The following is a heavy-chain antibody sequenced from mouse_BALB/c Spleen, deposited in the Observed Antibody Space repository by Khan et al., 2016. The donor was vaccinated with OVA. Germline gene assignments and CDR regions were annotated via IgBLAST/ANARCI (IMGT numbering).Heavy chain of an antibody. CDR2: ICAGAGNT. D-gene: IGHD2-14*01. V-gene: IGHV1-80*01. CDR1: GYAFSNYW. J-gene: IGHJ3*01. CDR3: GSSGYDFFAY. Sequence: VQLQQSGAGLVRPGSSMKLSCEASGYAFSNYWMNWVRQGPGQGLEWIGQICAGAGNTNYIGKFKDKATLTTDKSYSTAYMQLSSLTSEDSAVYCGGSSGYDFFAYWGQGTLVTVSA.